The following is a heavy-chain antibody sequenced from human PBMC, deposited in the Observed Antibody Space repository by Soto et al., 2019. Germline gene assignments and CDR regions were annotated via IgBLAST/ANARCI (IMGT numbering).Heavy chain of an antibody. CDR2: ISYDGSNK. D-gene: IGHD5-18*01. Sequence: QVQLVESGGGVVQPGRSLRLSCAASGFTFSSYGMHWVRQAPGKGLEWVAVISYDGSNKYYADSVKVRFTISRDNSKNTLYLQMNSLRAEDTAVYYCAKGWIQLWSYFDYWGQGTLVTVSS. V-gene: IGHV3-30*18. CDR1: GFTFSSYG. J-gene: IGHJ4*02. CDR3: AKGWIQLWSYFDY.